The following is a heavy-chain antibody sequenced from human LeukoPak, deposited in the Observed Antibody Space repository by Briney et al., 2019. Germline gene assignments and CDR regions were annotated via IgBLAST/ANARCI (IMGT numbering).Heavy chain of an antibody. D-gene: IGHD3-10*01. Sequence: GGSLRLSCAASGFTFDDYGMSWVRQAPGKGLEWVSGINWNGGSTGYADSVKGRFTISRDNAKNSLYLQMNSLRAEDTALYYCARSRGFGETHNFDYWGQGTLVTVSS. J-gene: IGHJ4*02. CDR1: GFTFDDYG. CDR2: INWNGGST. V-gene: IGHV3-20*04. CDR3: ARSRGFGETHNFDY.